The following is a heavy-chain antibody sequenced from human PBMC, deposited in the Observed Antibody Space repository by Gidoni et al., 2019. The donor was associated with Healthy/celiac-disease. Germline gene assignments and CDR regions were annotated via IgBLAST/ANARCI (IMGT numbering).Heavy chain of an antibody. CDR2: INHSGST. J-gene: IGHJ5*02. CDR3: ARGRAYYDILTGYYRGFLNWFDP. V-gene: IGHV4-34*01. D-gene: IGHD3-9*01. Sequence: QVQLQQWGAGLLKPSATLSLTCAVYGGSFSGYYWTWIRQPPGKGLEWIGEINHSGSTNYNPSLKSRVTISVDTSKNQFSLKLSSVTAADTAVYYCARGRAYYDILTGYYRGFLNWFDPWGQGTLVTVSS. CDR1: GGSFSGYY.